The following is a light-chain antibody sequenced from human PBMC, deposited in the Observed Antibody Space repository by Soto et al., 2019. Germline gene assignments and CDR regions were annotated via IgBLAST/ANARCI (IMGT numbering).Light chain of an antibody. CDR2: DVS. CDR3: SSYTSRSTHVV. CDR1: SSDIGNYNY. V-gene: IGLV2-14*01. Sequence: QSALTQPASVSGSPGQSITISCTGTSSDIGNYNYVSWYQQHPGKAPKLMIYDVSNRPSGVSNRFSGSKSGNTASLTISGLQAEDEADYYCSSYTSRSTHVVFGGGTKLTVL. J-gene: IGLJ2*01.